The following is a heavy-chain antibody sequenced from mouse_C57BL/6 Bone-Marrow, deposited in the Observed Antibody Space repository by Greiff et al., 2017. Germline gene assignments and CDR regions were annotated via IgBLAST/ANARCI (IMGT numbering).Heavy chain of an antibody. D-gene: IGHD2-1*01. J-gene: IGHJ2*01. Sequence: VKLMESGPELVKPGASVKISCKASGYSFTSYYIHWVKQRPGQGLEWIGWIYPGSGNTKYNEKFKGKATLTADTSSSTAYMQLSSLTSEDSAVYYCARFGNYGYWGQGTTLTVAS. CDR1: GYSFTSYY. CDR2: IYPGSGNT. V-gene: IGHV1-66*01. CDR3: ARFGNYGY.